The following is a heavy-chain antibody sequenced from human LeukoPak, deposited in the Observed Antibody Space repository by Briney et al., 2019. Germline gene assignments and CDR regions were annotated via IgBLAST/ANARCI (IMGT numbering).Heavy chain of an antibody. CDR2: IKEDGTET. CDR3: ARQWGWFRSGWWLDTLDV. J-gene: IGHJ3*01. Sequence: GGSLRLSCVTSGFTFTTAGVNWVRQAPGRGLEWVANIKEDGTETHYGDSVRGRFAIFRDNSKNSLSLQMNSLRAEDTAVYYCARQWGWFRSGWWLDTLDVWGQGSRVIVSS. CDR1: GFTFTTAG. V-gene: IGHV3-7*01. D-gene: IGHD6-19*01.